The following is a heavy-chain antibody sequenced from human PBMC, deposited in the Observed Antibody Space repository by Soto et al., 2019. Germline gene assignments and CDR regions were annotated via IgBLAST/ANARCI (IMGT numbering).Heavy chain of an antibody. CDR3: ARGHIVRYYYGMDV. Sequence: QVQLQQWGAGLLKPSETLSLTCAVYGGSFSGYYWSWIRQPPGKGLEWIGEINHSGSTNYNPSLKSGVTISVDPSKNQFSLKLRSVTAADTAVYYCARGHIVRYYYGMDVWGQGTTVTVSS. J-gene: IGHJ6*02. D-gene: IGHD3-16*02. CDR1: GGSFSGYY. CDR2: INHSGST. V-gene: IGHV4-34*01.